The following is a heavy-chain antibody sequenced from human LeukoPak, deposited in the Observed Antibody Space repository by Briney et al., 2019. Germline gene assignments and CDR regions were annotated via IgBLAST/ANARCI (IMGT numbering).Heavy chain of an antibody. V-gene: IGHV3-74*01. CDR2: IKTDGSTT. D-gene: IGHD5-24*01. Sequence: AGGSLRLSCAASGFTFSRFWMHWVRQGPGKGLVWVSSIKTDGSTTAYADSVKGRFTISRDNAKNSLYLQMNSLRVEDTAVYYCARGPLGGYNSAWFDPWGQGTLVTVSS. CDR1: GFTFSRFW. J-gene: IGHJ5*02. CDR3: ARGPLGGYNSAWFDP.